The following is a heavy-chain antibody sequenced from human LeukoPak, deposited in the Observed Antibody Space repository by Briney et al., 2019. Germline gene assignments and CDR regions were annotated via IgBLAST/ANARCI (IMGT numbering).Heavy chain of an antibody. V-gene: IGHV4-34*01. CDR2: INHSGST. Sequence: SETLSLTCGVYGGSFSGYYCSWIRQPPGKGLEWIGEINHSGSTNYNPSLKSRVTISVDTSKNQFSLKLSSVTAADTAVYYCARAYYDILTGYQLDAFDIWGQGTMVTVSS. CDR3: ARAYYDILTGYQLDAFDI. CDR1: GGSFSGYY. D-gene: IGHD3-9*01. J-gene: IGHJ3*02.